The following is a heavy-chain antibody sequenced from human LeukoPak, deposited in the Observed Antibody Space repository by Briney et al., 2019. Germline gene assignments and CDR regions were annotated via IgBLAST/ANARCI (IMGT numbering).Heavy chain of an antibody. Sequence: GGSLRLSCAASGXTFSEYYMTWIRQAPGKGLEWVSYISSSSSYTNYADSVKGRFTISRDNAKNSLYLQMNSLRAEDTAVYYCARVDSSGWSDYWGQGTPVTVSS. CDR3: ARVDSSGWSDY. V-gene: IGHV3-11*06. CDR2: ISSSSSYT. D-gene: IGHD6-19*01. J-gene: IGHJ4*02. CDR1: GXTFSEYY.